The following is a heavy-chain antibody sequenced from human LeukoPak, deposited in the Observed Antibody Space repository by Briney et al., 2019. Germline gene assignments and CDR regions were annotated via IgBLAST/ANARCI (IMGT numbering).Heavy chain of an antibody. V-gene: IGHV4-34*01. Sequence: SDTLSLTCAVYGGSFSGYYWSWIRQPPGKGPEWIGEINHSGSTNYNPSLKSRVTISVDTSKNQFSLKLSSVTAADTAVYYCARSYGDYWGQGTLVTVSS. CDR2: INHSGST. D-gene: IGHD4-17*01. J-gene: IGHJ4*02. CDR1: GGSFSGYY. CDR3: ARSYGDY.